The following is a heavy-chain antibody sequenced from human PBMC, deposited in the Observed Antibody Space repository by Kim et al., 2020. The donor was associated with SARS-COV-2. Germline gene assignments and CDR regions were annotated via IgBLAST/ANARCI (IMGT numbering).Heavy chain of an antibody. D-gene: IGHD3-3*01. V-gene: IGHV3-23*01. J-gene: IGHJ2*01. Sequence: YADSVKGRFTISRDNSKNTLYLQMNSLRAEDTAVYYCAKVTIFGGWYFDLWGRGTLVTVSS. CDR3: AKVTIFGGWYFDL.